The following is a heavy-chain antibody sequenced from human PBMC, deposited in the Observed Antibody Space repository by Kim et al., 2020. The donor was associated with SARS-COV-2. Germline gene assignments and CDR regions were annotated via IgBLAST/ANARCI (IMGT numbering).Heavy chain of an antibody. V-gene: IGHV3-48*02. CDR3: TRDALRGSSGY. J-gene: IGHJ4*01. CDR1: GFIFSTYS. D-gene: IGHD3-10*01. CDR2: ISGSSSTI. Sequence: GGSLRLSCAASGFIFSTYSMNWVRQAPGKGPEWLSYISGSSSTIYYADSVKGRFIIPRDNAKHSLYLQISSPRDEDTAEYYCTRDALRGSSGYWGQGTL.